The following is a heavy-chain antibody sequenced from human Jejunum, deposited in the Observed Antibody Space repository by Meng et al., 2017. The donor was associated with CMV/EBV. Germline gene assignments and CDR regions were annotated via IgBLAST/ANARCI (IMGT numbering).Heavy chain of an antibody. CDR1: GFTFSDHA. V-gene: IGHV3-23*01. CDR3: VKSNIGAAGHYDY. Sequence: ASGFTFSDHAMNWVRQAPGKGLEWVACVTAGGGSTYYIDSVKGRFTVSRDNSVNAIYLQMNNLRVEDTATYYCVKSNIGAAGHYDYWGQGAVVTVSS. D-gene: IGHD6-13*01. J-gene: IGHJ4*02. CDR2: VTAGGGST.